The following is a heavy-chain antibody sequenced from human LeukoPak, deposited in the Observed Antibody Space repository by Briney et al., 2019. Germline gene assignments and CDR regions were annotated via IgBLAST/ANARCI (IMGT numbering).Heavy chain of an antibody. D-gene: IGHD3-10*01. J-gene: IGHJ4*02. CDR2: MNPNSGST. Sequence: ASVKVSCKASGYTFTSYDINWVRQATGQGLEWMGWMNPNSGSTGYAQKFQGRVTMTRNTSISTAYMELSSLRSEDTAVYYCARVFSFVRGVIEYYFDYWGQGTLVTVSS. CDR3: ARVFSFVRGVIEYYFDY. V-gene: IGHV1-8*01. CDR1: GYTFTSYD.